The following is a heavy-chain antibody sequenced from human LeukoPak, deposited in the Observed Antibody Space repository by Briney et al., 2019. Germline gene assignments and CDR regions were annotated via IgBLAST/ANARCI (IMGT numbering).Heavy chain of an antibody. Sequence: PSQTLSLTCAVSGGSISSGGYSWSWIRQPPGKGLEWIGYIYHSGSTYYNPSLKSRVTISVDRSKNQFSLKLSSATAADTAVYYCARAAARPYYFDYWGQGTLVTVSS. J-gene: IGHJ4*02. V-gene: IGHV4-30-2*01. D-gene: IGHD6-6*01. CDR1: GGSISSGGYS. CDR3: ARAAARPYYFDY. CDR2: IYHSGST.